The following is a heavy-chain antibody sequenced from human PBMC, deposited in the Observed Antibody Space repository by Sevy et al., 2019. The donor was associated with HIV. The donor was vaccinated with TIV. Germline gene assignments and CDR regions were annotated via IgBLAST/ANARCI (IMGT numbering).Heavy chain of an antibody. CDR3: VRGPGYYFDN. J-gene: IGHJ4*02. D-gene: IGHD5-12*01. CDR1: GFTFSSYS. Sequence: GGSLRLSCIASGFTFSSYSMNWVRQAPGKGLEWVSFISSSPTVIYYADSEKGRFTPSRDNAENSVYLQMNSLRDEDTAVYYCVRGPGYYFDNWGQGTLVTVSS. V-gene: IGHV3-48*02. CDR2: ISSSPTVI.